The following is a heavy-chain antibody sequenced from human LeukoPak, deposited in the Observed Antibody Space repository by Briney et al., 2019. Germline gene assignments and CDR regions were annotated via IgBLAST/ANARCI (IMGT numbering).Heavy chain of an antibody. CDR1: GFTFSNAW. J-gene: IGHJ6*02. V-gene: IGHV3-53*01. Sequence: PGGSLRLSCAASGFTFSNAWMNWVRQAPGKGLEWVSVIYSGGSTYYADSVKGRFTISRDNSKNTLYLQMNSLRAEDTAVYYCARDNVMGIAVAGTDYYYGMDVWGQGTTVTVSS. D-gene: IGHD6-19*01. CDR3: ARDNVMGIAVAGTDYYYGMDV. CDR2: IYSGGST.